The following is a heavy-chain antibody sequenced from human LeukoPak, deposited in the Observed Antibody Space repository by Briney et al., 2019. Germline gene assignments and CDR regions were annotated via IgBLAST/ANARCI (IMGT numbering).Heavy chain of an antibody. CDR2: IKQDGSEK. V-gene: IGHV3-7*01. CDR1: GFTFSSYW. D-gene: IGHD2-2*01. J-gene: IGHJ6*02. CDR3: AKEGYYALYGMDV. Sequence: PGGSLRLSCAASGFTFSSYWMSWVRQAPGKGLEWVANIKQDGSEKYYADSVQGRFTISRDNSNNTLFLQMNSLRPEDTAVYLCAKEGYYALYGMDVWGQGTTVTVSS.